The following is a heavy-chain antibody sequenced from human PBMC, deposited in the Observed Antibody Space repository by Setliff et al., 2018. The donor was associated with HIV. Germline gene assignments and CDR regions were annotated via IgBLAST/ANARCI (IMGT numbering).Heavy chain of an antibody. CDR3: ATVFYYDSESFSLDY. Sequence: SVKVSCKASGGTFSSYAISWVRQAPGQGLEWMGRIIPVFGTANYAQKFQGRVTIIADKSTSTAYMELSSLRSEDTAVYYCATVFYYDSESFSLDYWGQGMLVTVSS. V-gene: IGHV1-69*06. D-gene: IGHD3-10*01. CDR1: GGTFSSYA. J-gene: IGHJ4*02. CDR2: IIPVFGTA.